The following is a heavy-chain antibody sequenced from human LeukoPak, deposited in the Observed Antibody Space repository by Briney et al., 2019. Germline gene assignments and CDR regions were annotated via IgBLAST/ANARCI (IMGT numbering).Heavy chain of an antibody. CDR1: GFSFSNYG. CDR2: ISHDGSNK. V-gene: IGHV3-30*18. J-gene: IGHJ4*02. CDR3: AKGGTGYCSSSSCLYYFHY. D-gene: IGHD2-2*01. Sequence: PGGSLRLSCAASGFSFSNYGMHWVRQAPGKGLEWVAVISHDGSNKYYADSVKGRFTISRDNSKNTLYLQMNSLRPEDTAVYYCAKGGTGYCSSSSCLYYFHYWGQGTLVTVSS.